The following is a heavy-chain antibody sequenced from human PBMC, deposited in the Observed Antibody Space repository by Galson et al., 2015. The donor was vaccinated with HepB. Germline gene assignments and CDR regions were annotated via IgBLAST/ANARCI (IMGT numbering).Heavy chain of an antibody. V-gene: IGHV3-11*06. CDR2: ISSSSSYT. CDR3: ASWGATVFPRAFDI. J-gene: IGHJ3*02. Sequence: SLRLSCAASGFTFSDYYMSWIRQAPGKGLEWVSYISSSSSYTNYADSVKGRFTISRDNAKNSLYLQMNSLRAEDTAVYYCASWGATVFPRAFDIWGQGTMVTVSS. CDR1: GFTFSDYY. D-gene: IGHD3-16*01.